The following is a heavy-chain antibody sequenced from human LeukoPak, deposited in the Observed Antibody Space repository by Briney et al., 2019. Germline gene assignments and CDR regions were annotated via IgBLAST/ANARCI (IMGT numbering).Heavy chain of an antibody. V-gene: IGHV3-9*01. D-gene: IGHD2-15*01. CDR1: GFTFDDYA. CDR3: AKDRGYCSGGSCSHFDY. J-gene: IGHJ4*02. Sequence: PGGSLRLSCAASGFTFDDYAMHWVRQAPGKGLGWVSGISWNSGSIGYADSVKGRFTISRDNAKNSLYLQMNSLRAEDTALYYCAKDRGYCSGGSCSHFDYWGQGTLVTVSS. CDR2: ISWNSGSI.